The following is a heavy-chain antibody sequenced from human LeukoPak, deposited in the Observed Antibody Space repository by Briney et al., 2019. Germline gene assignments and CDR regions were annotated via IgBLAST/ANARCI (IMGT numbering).Heavy chain of an antibody. CDR3: ASIGGKRIDY. CDR2: INSDGSST. J-gene: IGHJ4*02. CDR1: GFTVSSNY. Sequence: GGSLRLSCAASGFTVSSNYMSWVRQAPGKGLVWVSRINSDGSSTSYADSVKGRFTISRDNAKNTLYLQMNSLRAEDTAVYYCASIGGKRIDYWGQGTLVTVSS. V-gene: IGHV3-74*01. D-gene: IGHD3-16*01.